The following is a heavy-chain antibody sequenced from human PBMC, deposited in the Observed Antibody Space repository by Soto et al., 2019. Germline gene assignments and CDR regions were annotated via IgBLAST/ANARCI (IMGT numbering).Heavy chain of an antibody. Sequence: ASVKVSCKTSGYSFTKYGLHWVRQAPGQRLEWMGWINPGNGDTKYSQKFQGRVTITRDTSATTAYMELSSLRSEDSAVFYCARTDCSSTSCYNYYYYGMDVWGQGTTVTVSS. CDR2: INPGNGDT. J-gene: IGHJ6*02. CDR1: GYSFTKYG. CDR3: ARTDCSSTSCYNYYYYGMDV. V-gene: IGHV1-3*01. D-gene: IGHD2-2*01.